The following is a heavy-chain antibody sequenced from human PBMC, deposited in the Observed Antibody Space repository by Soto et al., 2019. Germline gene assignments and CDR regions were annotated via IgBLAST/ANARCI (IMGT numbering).Heavy chain of an antibody. J-gene: IGHJ6*02. CDR3: ARTRIVGPYYYYYGMDV. CDR1: GGTFSSYA. CDR2: ISPIFGTA. V-gene: IGHV1-69*01. D-gene: IGHD1-26*01. Sequence: QVQRVQSGAEVKKPGSSVKVSCKASGGTFSSYAISWVLQAPGQGLEWIGGISPIFGTANYAQKFQGRVTITADESTSTAYMELSSLRSEDTAVYYCARTRIVGPYYYYYGMDVCGQGTTVTVSS.